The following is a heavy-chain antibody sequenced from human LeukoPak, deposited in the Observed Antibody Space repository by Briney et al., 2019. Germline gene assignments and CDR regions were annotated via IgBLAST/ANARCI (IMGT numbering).Heavy chain of an antibody. D-gene: IGHD3-22*01. V-gene: IGHV3-30*02. CDR1: GFSFSNYG. J-gene: IGHJ4*02. Sequence: GGSLRLSCSASGFSFSNYGMHWVRQAPGKGLEWVAFIRYDGSNKYYADSAKGRFTISRDNSKNTLYLQMNSLRAEDTAVYYCAKPYTSWGLDSSVYYWADWGQGTLVTVSS. CDR3: AKPYTSWGLDSSVYYWAD. CDR2: IRYDGSNK.